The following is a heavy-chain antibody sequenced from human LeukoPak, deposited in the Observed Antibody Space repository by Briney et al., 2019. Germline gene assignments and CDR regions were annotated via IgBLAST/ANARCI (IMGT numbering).Heavy chain of an antibody. CDR1: GGSISSYY. V-gene: IGHV4-59*01. CDR3: ARFVVAGRRGFDH. Sequence: PSETLSLTCTVSGGSISSYYWSWIRQPPGKGLEWIGYIYYSGSTNYNPSLKSRVTISVDTSKNQFSLKLSSVTAADTAVYYCARFVVAGRRGFDHWGQGTLVTVSS. CDR2: IYYSGST. D-gene: IGHD6-19*01. J-gene: IGHJ4*02.